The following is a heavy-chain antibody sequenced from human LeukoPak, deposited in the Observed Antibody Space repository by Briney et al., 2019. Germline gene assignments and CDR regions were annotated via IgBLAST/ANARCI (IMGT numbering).Heavy chain of an antibody. V-gene: IGHV4-59*01. CDR3: ARQAVAGTDL. J-gene: IGHJ5*02. CDR2: IYYSGST. Sequence: SETLSLTCTVSGGSISTNYWNWIRQPPGKGLEWIGYIYYSGSTNYNPSLKSRVTISVDTSKNQFSLKLSSVTAADTAVYYCARQAVAGTDLWGQGTLVTVSS. CDR1: GGSISTNY. D-gene: IGHD6-19*01.